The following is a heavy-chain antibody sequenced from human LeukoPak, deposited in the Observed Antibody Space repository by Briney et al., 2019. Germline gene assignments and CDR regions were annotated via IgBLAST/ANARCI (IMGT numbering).Heavy chain of an antibody. CDR2: IYYSGST. Sequence: SETLSLTCTVSRGSISSSSYYWGWIRQPPGKRLEWIGRIYYSGSTYYNSSLKRRVTISVYTSKIQFSLKLSSVTAADAAVYYCASQSGTYYYDSSGYLYFDYWGQGTLVTVSS. CDR3: ASQSGTYYYDSSGYLYFDY. D-gene: IGHD3-22*01. J-gene: IGHJ4*02. CDR1: RGSISSSSYY. V-gene: IGHV4-39*01.